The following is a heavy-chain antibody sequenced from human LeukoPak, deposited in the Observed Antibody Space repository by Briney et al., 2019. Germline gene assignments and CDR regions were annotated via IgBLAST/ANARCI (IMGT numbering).Heavy chain of an antibody. CDR2: IIPILGIA. Sequence: GASVKVSCKASGGTFISYAISWVRQAPGQGLEWMGRIIPILGIANYAQKFQGRVTITADKSTSTAYMELSSLRSEDTAVYYCASDSSGWYKYFQHWGQGTLVTVSS. CDR1: GGTFISYA. D-gene: IGHD6-19*01. J-gene: IGHJ1*01. CDR3: ASDSSGWYKYFQH. V-gene: IGHV1-69*04.